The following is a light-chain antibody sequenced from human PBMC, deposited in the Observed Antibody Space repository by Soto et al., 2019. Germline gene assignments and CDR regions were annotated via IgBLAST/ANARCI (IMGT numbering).Light chain of an antibody. V-gene: IGLV4-69*01. CDR3: QTWGSGIVV. Sequence: QSVLTQSPSASASLGASVKLTCTLSSGHSNYAIAWHQQQAEKGPRYLMKLNSDGSHSKGDGIPDRFSGSSSGAERYPTISRLQSEDEADCYCQTWGSGIVVFGGGPKLTVL. CDR2: LNSDGSH. CDR1: SGHSNYA. J-gene: IGLJ2*01.